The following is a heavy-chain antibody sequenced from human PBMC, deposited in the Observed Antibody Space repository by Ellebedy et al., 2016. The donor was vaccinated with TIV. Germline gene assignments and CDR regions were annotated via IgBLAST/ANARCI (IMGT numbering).Heavy chain of an antibody. D-gene: IGHD3-9*01. Sequence: MPSETLSLTCIVSGGFISSYYWSWIRQLPGKVLEWIGYTFYSGSTDYNPSLKSRVTISVDTSKDQFSLKLSTVTAADTAVYYCSRAYDILTGYYFDYWGQGTLVTVSS. J-gene: IGHJ4*02. CDR2: TFYSGST. CDR1: GGFISSYY. V-gene: IGHV4-59*01. CDR3: SRAYDILTGYYFDY.